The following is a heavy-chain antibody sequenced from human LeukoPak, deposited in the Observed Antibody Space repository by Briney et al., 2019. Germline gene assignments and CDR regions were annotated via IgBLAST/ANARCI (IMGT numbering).Heavy chain of an antibody. D-gene: IGHD3-22*01. CDR2: IYPGDSDI. CDR3: ARLNDYDSSGYYYVVDY. V-gene: IGHV5-51*01. CDR1: GYSFTSYW. J-gene: IGHJ4*02. Sequence: GESLKISCKASGYSFTSYWIGWVRQMPGKGLEWMGIIYPGDSDIRYSPSFQGQVTISADKSISTASLQWSSLKASDTAMYYCARLNDYDSSGYYYVVDYWGQGTLVTVSS.